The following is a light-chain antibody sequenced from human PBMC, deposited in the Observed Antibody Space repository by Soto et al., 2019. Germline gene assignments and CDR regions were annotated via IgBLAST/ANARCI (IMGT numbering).Light chain of an antibody. CDR1: QSLGTS. CDR3: QQYHKWPPIT. V-gene: IGKV3-15*01. J-gene: IGKJ5*01. Sequence: VVMTQSPATLSVSPGESVVLSCRASQSLGTSLAWYHHKPGQAPRLLLYEDSIRATGIPARFSGDGSGTEFTLTNSSLQSEDSAVYYCQQYHKWPPITFGQGTRLEIK. CDR2: EDS.